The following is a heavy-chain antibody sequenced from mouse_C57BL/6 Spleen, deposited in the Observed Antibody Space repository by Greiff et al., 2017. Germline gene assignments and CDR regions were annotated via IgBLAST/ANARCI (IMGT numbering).Heavy chain of an antibody. D-gene: IGHD2-4*01. J-gene: IGHJ2*01. Sequence: VQLQQSGAELARPGASVKMSCKASGYTFTSYTMHWVKQRPGQGLEWIGYINPSSGYTKYNQKFKDKATLTADKSSSTAYMQLSSLTSEDSAVYYCAREDYHDNPSFDDWGQGTTLTVSS. V-gene: IGHV1-4*01. CDR3: AREDYHDNPSFDD. CDR2: INPSSGYT. CDR1: GYTFTSYT.